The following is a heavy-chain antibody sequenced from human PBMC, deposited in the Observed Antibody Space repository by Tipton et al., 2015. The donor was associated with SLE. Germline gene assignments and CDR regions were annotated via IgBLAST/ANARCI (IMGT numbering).Heavy chain of an antibody. CDR3: ARGTSVGGSFDF. J-gene: IGHJ4*02. CDR1: GYSFTTYG. Sequence: QLVQSGAEVKKPGASVKVSCKASGYSFTTYGISWVRQAPGQGLEWMGWISPYNGNTKYAQNFQGRVTLTTDTSTSTACMELRSLRNDDTAVYYCARGTSVGGSFDFWGQGTLVTVSS. V-gene: IGHV1-18*01. CDR2: ISPYNGNT. D-gene: IGHD6-19*01.